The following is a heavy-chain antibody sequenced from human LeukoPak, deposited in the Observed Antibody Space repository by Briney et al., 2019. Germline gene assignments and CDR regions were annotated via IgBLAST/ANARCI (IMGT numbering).Heavy chain of an antibody. CDR2: ISAYNGNT. CDR3: ARTIAQLVQDIDY. CDR1: GYTFTDYY. V-gene: IGHV1-18*04. D-gene: IGHD6-13*01. J-gene: IGHJ4*02. Sequence: ASVTVSCKASGYTFTDYYMHWVRQAPGQGLEWMGWISAYNGNTNYAQKLQGRVTMTTDTSTSTAYMELRSLRSDDTAVYYCARTIAQLVQDIDYWGQGTLVTVSS.